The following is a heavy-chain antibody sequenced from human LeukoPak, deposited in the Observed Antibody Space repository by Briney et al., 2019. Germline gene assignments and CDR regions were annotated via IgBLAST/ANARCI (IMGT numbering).Heavy chain of an antibody. CDR2: ISGSGDST. CDR1: GFTFSSYA. CDR3: AKGGMKYQLLTYLDY. Sequence: GGSLRLSCAASGFTFSSYAMSWVRQAPGKGLEWVSAISGSGDSTYYADSVKGRFTISRDNSKNTLYLQMNSLRAEDTAVYYCAKGGMKYQLLTYLDYWGQGTLVTVSS. V-gene: IGHV3-23*01. J-gene: IGHJ4*02. D-gene: IGHD2-2*01.